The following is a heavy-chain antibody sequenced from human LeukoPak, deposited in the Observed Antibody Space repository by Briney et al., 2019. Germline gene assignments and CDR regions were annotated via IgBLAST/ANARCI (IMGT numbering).Heavy chain of an antibody. D-gene: IGHD6-13*01. V-gene: IGHV3-21*01. CDR1: GFTFSSYT. J-gene: IGHJ5*02. CDR3: ARDKIPAAGTPRGFDP. Sequence: GRSLRLSCAASGFTFSSYTMNWVRQAPGKGLEWVSSVSSTSSYIYYADSVKGRFTISRDNAKNSLYLQMNSLRAEDTAVYYCARDKIPAAGTPRGFDPWGQGTLVTVSS. CDR2: VSSTSSYI.